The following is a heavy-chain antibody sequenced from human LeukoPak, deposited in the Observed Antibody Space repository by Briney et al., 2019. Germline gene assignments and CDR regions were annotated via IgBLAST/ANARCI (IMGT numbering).Heavy chain of an antibody. D-gene: IGHD3-22*01. V-gene: IGHV4-39*01. J-gene: IGHJ4*02. Sequence: SETLSLTCTVSGGSISSSSHYWGWIRQPPGKGLEWIGSIYYSGSTYYNPSLKSRVTISVDTSKNQFSLKLSSVTAADTAVYYCARPSYYYDSSGYTFDYWGQGTLVTVSS. CDR3: ARPSYYYDSSGYTFDY. CDR2: IYYSGST. CDR1: GGSISSSSHY.